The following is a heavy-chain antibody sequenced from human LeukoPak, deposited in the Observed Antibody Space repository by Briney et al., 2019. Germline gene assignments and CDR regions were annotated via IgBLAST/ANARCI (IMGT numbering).Heavy chain of an antibody. CDR2: INPSGGST. D-gene: IGHD3-22*01. CDR3: ARDSDKGVYYYDSSGYFDY. CDR1: GYTFTSYY. V-gene: IGHV1-46*01. J-gene: IGHJ4*02. Sequence: EASVKVSCKASGYTFTSYYMHWVRQAPGQGLEWMGIINPSGGSTSYAQKFQGRVTMTRDTSTSTVYMELSSLRSEDTAVYYCARDSDKGVYYYDSSGYFDYWGQGTLVTVSS.